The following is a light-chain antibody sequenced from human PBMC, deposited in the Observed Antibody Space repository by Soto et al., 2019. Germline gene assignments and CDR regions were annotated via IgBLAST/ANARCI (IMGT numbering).Light chain of an antibody. CDR2: GAS. CDR1: QSVTNN. Sequence: EIVMTQSPATLSVSPGETATLSCRASQSVTNNLAWYQQRPGQAPRLLIRGASTRASGVPARFSGSGSATDYTLTISSLQSEEFAVDYCQQYSDSPITFGPGTKVDLK. CDR3: QQYSDSPIT. J-gene: IGKJ3*01. V-gene: IGKV3-15*01.